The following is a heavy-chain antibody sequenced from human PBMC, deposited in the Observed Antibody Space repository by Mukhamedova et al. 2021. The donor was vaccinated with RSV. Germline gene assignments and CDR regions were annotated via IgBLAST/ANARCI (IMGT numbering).Heavy chain of an antibody. Sequence: VRQAPGKGLEWVAVISFDGSIKVYADSVQGRFTISRDDSKNTLYLQMDSLRAEDTAVYYCAKDGKEGYCSGTSCWTYNWFEPWG. J-gene: IGHJ5*02. CDR2: ISFDGSIK. CDR3: AKDGKEGYCSGTSCWTYNWFEP. V-gene: IGHV3-30*18. D-gene: IGHD2-2*01.